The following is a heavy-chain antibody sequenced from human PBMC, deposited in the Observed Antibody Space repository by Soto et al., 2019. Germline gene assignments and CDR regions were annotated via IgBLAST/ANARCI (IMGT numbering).Heavy chain of an antibody. D-gene: IGHD5-12*01. J-gene: IGHJ4*02. CDR3: ARGYSGYDPYRFDY. CDR2: IYSGGST. V-gene: IGHV3-66*01. Sequence: GGSLRLSCAASGFTVSSNYMSWVRQAPGKGLEWVSVIYSGGSTYYADSVKGRFTISRDNSKNTLYLQMNSLRAEDTAVYYCARGYSGYDPYRFDYWGQGTLVTVSS. CDR1: GFTVSSNY.